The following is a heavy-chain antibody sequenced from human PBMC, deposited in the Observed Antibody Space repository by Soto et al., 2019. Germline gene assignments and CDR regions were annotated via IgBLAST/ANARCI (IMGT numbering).Heavy chain of an antibody. CDR1: GFTFSSYG. J-gene: IGHJ3*02. CDR2: ISYDGSNK. Sequence: GGSLRLSCAASGFTFSSYGMHWVRQAPGKGLEWVAVISYDGSNKYYADSVKGRSTISRDNSKNTLYLQMNSLRAEDTAVYYCASITMVRGVIITHHDAFDIWGQGTMVTVSS. CDR3: ASITMVRGVIITHHDAFDI. V-gene: IGHV3-30*03. D-gene: IGHD3-10*01.